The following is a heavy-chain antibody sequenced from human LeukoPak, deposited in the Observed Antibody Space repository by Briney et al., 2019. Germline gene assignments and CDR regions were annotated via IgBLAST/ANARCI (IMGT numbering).Heavy chain of an antibody. D-gene: IGHD3-10*01. Sequence: EASVTVSCTASGYTFTSYAMHWVRQAPGQRLEWMGWINAGNGNTKYSQKFQGRVTITRDTSASTAYMELSSLRSEDTAVYYCATSGSGIYYFDYWGQGTLATVSS. CDR1: GYTFTSYA. V-gene: IGHV1-3*01. CDR3: ATSGSGIYYFDY. CDR2: INAGNGNT. J-gene: IGHJ4*02.